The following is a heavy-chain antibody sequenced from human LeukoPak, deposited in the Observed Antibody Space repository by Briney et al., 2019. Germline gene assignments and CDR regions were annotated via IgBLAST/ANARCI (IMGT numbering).Heavy chain of an antibody. J-gene: IGHJ4*02. V-gene: IGHV4-61*05. D-gene: IGHD5-12*01. CDR1: GGSISSSSYY. CDR2: IYYSGST. Sequence: KPSETPSLTCTVSGGSISSSSYYWGWIRQPPGKGLEWIGYIYYSGSTNYNPSLKSRVTISVDTSKNQFSLKLSSVTAADTAVYYCARSGYSGYDQDYWGQGTLVTVSS. CDR3: ARSGYSGYDQDY.